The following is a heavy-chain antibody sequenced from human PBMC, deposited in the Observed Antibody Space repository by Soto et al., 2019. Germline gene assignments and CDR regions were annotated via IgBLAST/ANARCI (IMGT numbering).Heavy chain of an antibody. V-gene: IGHV4-4*02. CDR1: GGSISRSNW. Sequence: EPLSLTCSVSGGSISRSNWWSWFRQPPGKGLECIGEIYHSGSTNYNPSLKSRVTISVDKSKNQFPLKLSSVTAADRAVYYCARASSSSLYYYYSGRDVWGQGTTVTVSS. CDR2: IYHSGST. D-gene: IGHD6-6*01. J-gene: IGHJ6*02. CDR3: ARASSSSLYYYYSGRDV.